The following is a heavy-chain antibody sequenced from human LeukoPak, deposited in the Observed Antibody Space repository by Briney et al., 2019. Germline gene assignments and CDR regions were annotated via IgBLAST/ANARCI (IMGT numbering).Heavy chain of an antibody. D-gene: IGHD6-13*01. CDR2: TFYRSKWCN. CDR3: GRDISAGIGH. CDR1: GDSVSSNSAA. Sequence: SQTLSLTCAISGDSVSSNSAAWNWIRQSPSRGLEWLGRTFYRSKWCNEHAVSVKSRITISPDTSKNQVSLLLNSVTPEDTAVYYYGRDISAGIGHWGQGILVTVSS. J-gene: IGHJ4*02. V-gene: IGHV6-1*01.